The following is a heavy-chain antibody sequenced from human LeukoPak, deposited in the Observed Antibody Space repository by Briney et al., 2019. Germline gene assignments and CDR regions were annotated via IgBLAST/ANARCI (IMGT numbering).Heavy chain of an antibody. CDR2: ISTTGGST. J-gene: IGHJ1*01. V-gene: IGHV3-64*01. CDR3: ARDHGHSSGYYSSSPQYFQH. Sequence: GGSLRLSCAASGFTFSTYAMHWVRQAPGKGLEYVSAISTTGGSTYYANSVKGRFTISRDNSINTLYLQMGSLRAEDMAVYYCARDHGHSSGYYSSSPQYFQHWGQGTLVTVSS. CDR1: GFTFSTYA. D-gene: IGHD3-22*01.